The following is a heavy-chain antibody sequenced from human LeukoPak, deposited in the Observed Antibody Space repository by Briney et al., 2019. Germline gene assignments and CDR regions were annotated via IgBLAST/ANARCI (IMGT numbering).Heavy chain of an antibody. Sequence: GASVKVSCKASGYTFTSYAISWVRQAPGQGLEWMGGIIPIFGTANYAQKFQGRVTITTDESTSTAYMELSSLRSEDTAVYYCARVVVVIPDAFDVWGQGTMVTVSS. D-gene: IGHD2-21*01. CDR1: GYTFTSYA. J-gene: IGHJ3*01. CDR2: IIPIFGTA. CDR3: ARVVVVIPDAFDV. V-gene: IGHV1-69*05.